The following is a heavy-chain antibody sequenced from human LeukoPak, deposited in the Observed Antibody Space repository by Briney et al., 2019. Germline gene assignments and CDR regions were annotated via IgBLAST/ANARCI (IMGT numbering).Heavy chain of an antibody. Sequence: PGGSLRLSCAASGFTVSSNYMTWVRQAPGKGLEWVSVIYIVGSTYYADSVKGRFTISRDNSENTMYLHMNSLRAEDTAVYYCARRVPSYWYFDLWGRGTLVTASS. CDR3: ARRVPSYWYFDL. J-gene: IGHJ2*01. D-gene: IGHD3-10*01. CDR1: GFTVSSNY. CDR2: IYIVGST. V-gene: IGHV3-66*02.